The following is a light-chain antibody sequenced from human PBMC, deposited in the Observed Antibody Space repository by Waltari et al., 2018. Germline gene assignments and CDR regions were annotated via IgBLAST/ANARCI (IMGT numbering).Light chain of an antibody. CDR3: QQFGTSPPTG. V-gene: IGKV3-20*01. CDR2: GAS. CDR1: QTIYNKY. J-gene: IGKJ3*01. Sequence: EIVLTQSPGTLSLSPWERATLSCRASQTIYNKYLAWYQQKSGQAPRLLIYGASSRATGIPDRFSGSGSGTDFTLTISRLEPEDFAVYFCQQFGTSPPTGFGPGTRLDVK.